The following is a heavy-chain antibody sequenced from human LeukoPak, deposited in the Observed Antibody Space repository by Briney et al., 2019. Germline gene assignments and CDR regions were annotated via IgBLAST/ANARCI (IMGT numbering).Heavy chain of an antibody. CDR1: GGSFSGYY. CDR3: ARGRYYYGSGSYFPGYFDY. V-gene: IGHV4-34*01. CDR2: INHSGST. Sequence: SETLSLTCAVYGGSFSGYYWSWLRQPPGKGLEWIGEINHSGSTNYNPSLKSRVTISVDTSKNQFSLKLSSVTAADTAVYYCARGRYYYGSGSYFPGYFDYWGQGTLVTVSS. J-gene: IGHJ4*02. D-gene: IGHD3-10*01.